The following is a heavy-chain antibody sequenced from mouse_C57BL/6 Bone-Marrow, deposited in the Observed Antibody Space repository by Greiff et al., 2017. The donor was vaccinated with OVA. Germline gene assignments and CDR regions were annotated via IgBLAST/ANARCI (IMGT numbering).Heavy chain of an antibody. Sequence: EVQLQQSVAELVRPGASVKLSCTASGFNIKNTYMHWVKQRPEQGLEWIGRIDPANDNTKYAPKFQGKATMTADTSSNTAYLQLSSLSSEATAVYGCARGNFGSSFYAMDYWGQGTSVTVSS. D-gene: IGHD1-1*01. CDR3: ARGNFGSSFYAMDY. J-gene: IGHJ4*01. CDR1: GFNIKNTY. CDR2: IDPANDNT. V-gene: IGHV14-3*01.